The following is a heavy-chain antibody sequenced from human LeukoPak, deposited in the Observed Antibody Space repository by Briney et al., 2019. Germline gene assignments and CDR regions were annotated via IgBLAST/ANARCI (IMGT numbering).Heavy chain of an antibody. J-gene: IGHJ4*02. V-gene: IGHV1-18*01. CDR3: ARDQSWFGELSLDY. CDR2: ISAYNGNT. D-gene: IGHD3-10*01. Sequence: ASVKVSCKASGYTFTSYGISWVRQAPGQGLEWMGWISAYNGNTNYAQKLQGRVTLTTDTSTSTAYMELRSLRSDATAVYYCARDQSWFGELSLDYWGQGTLVTVSS. CDR1: GYTFTSYG.